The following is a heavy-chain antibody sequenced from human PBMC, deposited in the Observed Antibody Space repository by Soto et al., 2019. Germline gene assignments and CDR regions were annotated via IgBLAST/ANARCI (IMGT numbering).Heavy chain of an antibody. CDR1: GFILSDAW. J-gene: IGHJ4*02. CDR2: IKSKTDGGTT. CDR3: TTDRHLVGAILAQFDC. V-gene: IGHV3-15*01. Sequence: EVQLVESGGGLVKPGGSLRLSCAASGFILSDAWMSWVRQAPGKGLEWVGRIKSKTDGGTTDYAAPVKGRFTVSRDDSKNTLYLQLNSLEPEDTAMYYCTTDRHLVGAILAQFDCWGQGTLVTVSS. D-gene: IGHD1-26*01.